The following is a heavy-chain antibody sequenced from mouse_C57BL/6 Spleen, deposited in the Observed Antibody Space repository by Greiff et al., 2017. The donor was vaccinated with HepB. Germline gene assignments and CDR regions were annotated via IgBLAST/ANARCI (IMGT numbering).Heavy chain of an antibody. CDR2: ISYDGSN. J-gene: IGHJ2*01. CDR1: GYSITSGYY. Sequence: EVKLMESGPGLVKPSQSLSLTCSVTGYSITSGYYWNWIRQFPGNKLEWMGYISYDGSNNYNPSLKNRISITRDTSKNQFFLKLNSVTTEDTATYYCARGDNWDYFDYWGQGTTLTVSS. D-gene: IGHD4-1*01. CDR3: ARGDNWDYFDY. V-gene: IGHV3-6*01.